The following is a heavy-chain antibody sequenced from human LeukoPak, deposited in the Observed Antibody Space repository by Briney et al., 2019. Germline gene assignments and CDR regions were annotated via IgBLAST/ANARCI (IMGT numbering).Heavy chain of an antibody. J-gene: IGHJ4*02. CDR1: GYTFTSYG. CDR3: ARERGAYYYGSGSYYIEGPPFDY. CDR2: ISAYNGNT. D-gene: IGHD3-10*01. V-gene: IGHV1-18*01. Sequence: GASVKVSCKASGYTFTSYGISWVRQAPGQGLEWMGWISAYNGNTNYAQNLQGRVTMTTDTSTSTAYMELRSLRSDDTAVYYCARERGAYYYGSGSYYIEGPPFDYWGQGTLVTVSS.